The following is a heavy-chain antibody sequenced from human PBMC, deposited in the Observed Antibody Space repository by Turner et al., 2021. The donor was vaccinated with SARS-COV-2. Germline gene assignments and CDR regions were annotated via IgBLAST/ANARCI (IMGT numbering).Heavy chain of an antibody. CDR1: GGSISNYY. CDR3: ARLYTYAEFYFDY. V-gene: IGHV4-59*08. D-gene: IGHD5-18*01. CDR2: NYHGGST. Sequence: VQLLESGPGLVKPSETLSPTCTVSGGSISNYYLSWIRQPPGKGLEWIGYNYHGGSTKYNPSLKSRVTIAVDTSKNQFSLILSSVTAADTAVYYCARLYTYAEFYFDYWGQGALVTVSS. J-gene: IGHJ4*02.